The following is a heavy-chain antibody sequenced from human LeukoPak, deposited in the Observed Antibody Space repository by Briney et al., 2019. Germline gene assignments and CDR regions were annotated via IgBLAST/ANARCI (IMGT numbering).Heavy chain of an antibody. CDR2: TSFDESTK. CDR1: GFTFSNYA. Sequence: PGGSLRLSCAASGFTFSNYAMHWVRQPPGKGLEWVAVTSFDESTKYYADSVKGRFTISRDNAKNSLYLQMNSLRDEDTAVYYCARATTLLDYWGQGTLVTVSS. J-gene: IGHJ4*02. CDR3: ARATTLLDY. D-gene: IGHD1-26*01. V-gene: IGHV3-30-3*01.